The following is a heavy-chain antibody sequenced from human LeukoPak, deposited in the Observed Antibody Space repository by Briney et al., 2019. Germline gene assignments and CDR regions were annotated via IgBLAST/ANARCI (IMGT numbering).Heavy chain of an antibody. Sequence: GGSLRLLCTASGFTINRNAMNWVRQAPGKGLEWVSIISGSGGSTYYADSVKGRFTISRDNSKNTLYLQMNSLRVEDTAVYYCATHTYFDYWGQGTLVTVSS. V-gene: IGHV3-23*01. CDR3: ATHTYFDY. CDR1: GFTINRNA. CDR2: ISGSGGST. J-gene: IGHJ4*02.